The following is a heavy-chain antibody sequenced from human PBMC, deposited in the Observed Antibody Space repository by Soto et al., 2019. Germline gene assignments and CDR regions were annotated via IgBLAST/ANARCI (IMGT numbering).Heavy chain of an antibody. Sequence: QEQLVEYGGGVVQAGRSLRLSCAASGFTFNFFGMHWVRQAPGKGLEWVAVISYDGSEKYYADSVKGRFTMSRDNSKNMVYLEMSSLRPEDTSVYYCAKERRYSFDAFDIWGHGTMVTVSS. CDR1: GFTFNFFG. CDR3: AKERRYSFDAFDI. CDR2: ISYDGSEK. J-gene: IGHJ3*02. V-gene: IGHV3-30*18. D-gene: IGHD5-12*01.